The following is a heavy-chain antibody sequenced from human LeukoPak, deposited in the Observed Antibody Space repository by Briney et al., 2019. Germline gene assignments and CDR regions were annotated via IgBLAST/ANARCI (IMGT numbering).Heavy chain of an antibody. J-gene: IGHJ6*03. CDR2: ISYDGSNK. CDR1: GFTFSSYG. CDR3: AKDGAGDAGYYMDV. Sequence: GGSLRLSCAASGFTFSSYGMHWVRQAPGKGLEWVAVISYDGSNKYYADSVKGRFTISRDNSKNTLYLQMNSLRAEDTAVYYCAKDGAGDAGYYMDVWGKGTTVTVSS. D-gene: IGHD1-14*01. V-gene: IGHV3-30*18.